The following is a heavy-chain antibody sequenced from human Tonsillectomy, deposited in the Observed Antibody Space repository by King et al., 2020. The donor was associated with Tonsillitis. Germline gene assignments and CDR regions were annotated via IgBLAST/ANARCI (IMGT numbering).Heavy chain of an antibody. D-gene: IGHD2-2*01. CDR3: ARAPARHFFDY. CDR1: GFTFSNYE. J-gene: IGHJ4*02. Sequence: VQLVESGGGLVQPGGSLRLSCAASGFTFSNYEMDWVRQAPGKGLEWVSYIDGSGGTIYYADSVKGRFTISRDNAKNSLYLQMNSLRAEDTAVYYCARAPARHFFDYWGQGTLVTVSS. CDR2: IDGSGGTI. V-gene: IGHV3-48*03.